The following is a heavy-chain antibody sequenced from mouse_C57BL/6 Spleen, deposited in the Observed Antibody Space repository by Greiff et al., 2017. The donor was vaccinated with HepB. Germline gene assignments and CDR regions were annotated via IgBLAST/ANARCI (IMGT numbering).Heavy chain of an antibody. V-gene: IGHV1-53*01. CDR3: ARRVYYYGSSGWYFDV. J-gene: IGHJ1*03. CDR1: GYTFTSYW. Sequence: QVQLQRPGTELVKPGASVKLSCKASGYTFTSYWMHWVKQRPGQGLEWIGNINPSNGGTNYNEKFKSKATLTVDKSSSTAYMQLSSLTSEDSAVYYCARRVYYYGSSGWYFDVWGTGTTVTVSS. D-gene: IGHD1-1*01. CDR2: INPSNGGT.